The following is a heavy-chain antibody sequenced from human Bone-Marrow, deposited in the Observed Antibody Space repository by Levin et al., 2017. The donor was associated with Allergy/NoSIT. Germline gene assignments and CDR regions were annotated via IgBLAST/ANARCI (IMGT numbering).Heavy chain of an antibody. Sequence: SGGSLRLSCSASGFNFNLYAMHWVRQAPGKGLEWVSGVSWDSSSKYYADSMKGRFTISKDSAENSLYLNMNSLKTEDTAVYYCVKTKAVAGFGVIFDMWGQGTTVLVSA. J-gene: IGHJ3*02. V-gene: IGHV3-9*01. CDR2: VSWDSSSK. D-gene: IGHD6-19*01. CDR1: GFNFNLYA. CDR3: VKTKAVAGFGVIFDM.